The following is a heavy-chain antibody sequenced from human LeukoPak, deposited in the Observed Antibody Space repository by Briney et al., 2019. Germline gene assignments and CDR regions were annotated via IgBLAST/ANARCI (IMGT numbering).Heavy chain of an antibody. CDR1: GFTSSDYS. V-gene: IGHV3-11*01. CDR3: AKDPRIFPVRWFDP. D-gene: IGHD4-17*01. J-gene: IGHJ5*02. CDR2: ISARSTTI. Sequence: GGSLTLSCAASGFTSSDYSMSWIRQAPGKGLEWVSYISARSTTIYYADSVRGRFTISRDNAKNSLYLQMNSLRAEDTAVYYCAKDPRIFPVRWFDPWGQGTLVTVSS.